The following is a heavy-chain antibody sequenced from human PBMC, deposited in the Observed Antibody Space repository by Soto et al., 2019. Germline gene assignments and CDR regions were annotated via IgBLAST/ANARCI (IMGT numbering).Heavy chain of an antibody. CDR1: GFTFRTYG. CDR2: RWYDASNK. V-gene: IGHV3-33*01. CDR3: ARGRVDGGELDL. J-gene: IGHJ4*02. Sequence: VQLVESGGGVVQPGRSLRLSCAASGFTFRTYGMYWVRQAPGKGLEWVAVRWYDASNKYDADSVKGRFTITRDNSENTLYLQMNSLRAEDTAVYYCARGRVDGGELDLWGQGTLVTVSS. D-gene: IGHD1-26*01.